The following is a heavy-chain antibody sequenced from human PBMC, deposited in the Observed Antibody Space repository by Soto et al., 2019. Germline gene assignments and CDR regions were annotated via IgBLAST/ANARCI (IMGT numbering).Heavy chain of an antibody. CDR2: IDPSDSYT. D-gene: IGHD3-10*01. CDR1: GYSFTSYW. V-gene: IGHV5-10-1*01. J-gene: IGHJ6*02. Sequence: GESLKISCKGSGYSFTSYWINWVRQMPGKGLEWMGRIDPSDSYTNYSPSFQGHVTISADKSISTAYLQWSSLRAEDTAVYYCAKDSTRYYGSGSYSYYYYYYGMDVWGQGTTVTVSS. CDR3: AKDSTRYYGSGSYSYYYYYYGMDV.